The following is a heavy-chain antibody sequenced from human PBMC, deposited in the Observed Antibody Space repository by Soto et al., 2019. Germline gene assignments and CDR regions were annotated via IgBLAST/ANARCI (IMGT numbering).Heavy chain of an antibody. V-gene: IGHV3-49*03. Sequence: PGVSLRLSCTASGFTFGDYAMSWFRQAPGKGLEWVGFIRSKAYGGTTEYAASVKGRFTISRDDSKSIAYLQMNSLKTEDTAVYYCTRVTDSRYCSGGSCYSNAFDIWGKGKMVTVPS. CDR2: IRSKAYGGTT. D-gene: IGHD2-15*01. J-gene: IGHJ3*02. CDR1: GFTFGDYA. CDR3: TRVTDSRYCSGGSCYSNAFDI.